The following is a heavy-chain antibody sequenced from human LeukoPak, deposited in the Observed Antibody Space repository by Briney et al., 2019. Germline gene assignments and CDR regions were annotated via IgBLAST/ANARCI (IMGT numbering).Heavy chain of an antibody. CDR3: AVGWSYAYFDY. D-gene: IGHD3-16*01. Sequence: SETLSLTCTVSGGSISSSSYYWGWIRQPPGKGLEWIGYIYYSGSTNYNPSLKSRVTISVDTSKNQFSLKLSSVTAADTAVYYCAVGWSYAYFDYWGQGTLVAVSS. CDR1: GGSISSSSYY. CDR2: IYYSGST. J-gene: IGHJ4*02. V-gene: IGHV4-61*05.